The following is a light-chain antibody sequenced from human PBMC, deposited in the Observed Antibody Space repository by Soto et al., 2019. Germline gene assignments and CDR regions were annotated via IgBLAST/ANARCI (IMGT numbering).Light chain of an antibody. V-gene: IGLV2-14*01. Sequence: QSALTQPASVSGSPGQSITISCTGSSSDVGAYNYVSWYQQHPAKVPKLMIYDVSNRPSGVSDRFSGSKSGNTASLTISGLQAEDEADYYCYSYTSSSTYVFGTGTKVTVL. J-gene: IGLJ1*01. CDR3: YSYTSSSTYV. CDR2: DVS. CDR1: SSDVGAYNY.